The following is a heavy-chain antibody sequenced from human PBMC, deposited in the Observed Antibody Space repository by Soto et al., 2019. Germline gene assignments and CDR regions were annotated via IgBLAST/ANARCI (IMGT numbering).Heavy chain of an antibody. V-gene: IGHV4-39*01. Sequence: QLQLQESGPGLVKPSETLSLTCTVSGGSIDKSTYYWCWIRQPPGKALEWIGSIYYSGSTYYYPSFKSRVTISVDTSRYQFSLKLSSVTAADTAVYYCARHHESGWYGYWGQGTLVTVSS. J-gene: IGHJ4*02. D-gene: IGHD6-19*01. CDR1: GGSIDKSTYY. CDR2: IYYSGST. CDR3: ARHHESGWYGY.